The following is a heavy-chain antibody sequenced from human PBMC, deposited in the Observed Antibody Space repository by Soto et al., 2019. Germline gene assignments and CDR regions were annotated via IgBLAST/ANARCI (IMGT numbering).Heavy chain of an antibody. CDR1: GFTVNSDY. J-gene: IGHJ4*02. V-gene: IGHV3-53*02. CDR3: ARIFDYGYIHH. Sequence: EVQLVETGGGLTQPGGSLRLSCENSGFTVNSDYMSWVRQAPGKGLEWVSIIYAGGSTYYADSVRGRFTISSDNSRNTLYLQMNSLRVEDTAVYYCARIFDYGYIHHWGQGTLVTVSS. CDR2: IYAGGST. D-gene: IGHD3-10*01.